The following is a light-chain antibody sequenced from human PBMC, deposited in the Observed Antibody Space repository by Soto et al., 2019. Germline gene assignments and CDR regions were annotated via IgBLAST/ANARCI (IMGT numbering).Light chain of an antibody. Sequence: DIQMTQSPSTLSASIGDRVTITCRASQSLSSWLAWYQQKPGKAPKLLIYKASSLESGVPSRFSGSGSRTEFTLTTSSLQPDDFATYYCQQYISYPITFGQGTRLEIK. J-gene: IGKJ5*01. CDR2: KAS. CDR3: QQYISYPIT. V-gene: IGKV1-5*03. CDR1: QSLSSW.